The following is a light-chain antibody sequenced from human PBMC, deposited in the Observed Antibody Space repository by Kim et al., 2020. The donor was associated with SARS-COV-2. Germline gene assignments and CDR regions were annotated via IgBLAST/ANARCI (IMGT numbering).Light chain of an antibody. Sequence: VSPGESATLACRASQRVSSSLAWYQQKPGQAPRLLIYGASTRATGIPARFSGSGSGTEFTLTISSLQSEDFAVYYCQQYNNWPQTFGQGTKVDIK. V-gene: IGKV3-15*01. CDR3: QQYNNWPQT. CDR1: QRVSSS. CDR2: GAS. J-gene: IGKJ1*01.